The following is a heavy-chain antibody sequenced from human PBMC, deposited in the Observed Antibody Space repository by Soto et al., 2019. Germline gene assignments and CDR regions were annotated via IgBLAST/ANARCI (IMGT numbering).Heavy chain of an antibody. J-gene: IGHJ4*02. CDR2: IYPGDSGT. CDR1: GYSLTSYW. V-gene: IGHV5-51*01. Sequence: GESLKISCKGSGYSLTSYWIGWVRQMPGKGLEWMGIIYPGDSGTRYSTSFQGQVTISADKSISTAYLQWSSLKASDTAMYYCASSGYSYGYHYFDYWGQGTLVTVSS. D-gene: IGHD5-18*01. CDR3: ASSGYSYGYHYFDY.